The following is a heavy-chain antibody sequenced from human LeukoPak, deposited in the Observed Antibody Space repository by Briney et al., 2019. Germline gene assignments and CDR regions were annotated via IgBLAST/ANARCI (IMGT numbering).Heavy chain of an antibody. CDR2: ISGSGGST. D-gene: IGHD3-10*01. J-gene: IGHJ4*02. Sequence: GGSLRLSCAASGFTFSSYATSWVRQAPGKGLEWVSSISGSGGSTYYGGSGMGRFTISRDTSKNTLNLPMNSLRAEDTAVYYCAKDQRITMVRGGPCDYWGQGTLVTVSS. V-gene: IGHV3-23*01. CDR3: AKDQRITMVRGGPCDY. CDR1: GFTFSSYA.